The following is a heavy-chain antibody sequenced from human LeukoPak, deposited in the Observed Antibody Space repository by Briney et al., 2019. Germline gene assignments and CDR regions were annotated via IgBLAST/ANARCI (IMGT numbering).Heavy chain of an antibody. Sequence: PGGSLRLXCAASGFTFRSYEMNWVRQAPGKGLEWVSYISNSGSSIYYADSVKGRFTISRDNAKNSLYLQMNSLRAEDTAVYYCARDCSSTSCYDGDYWGQGTLVTVSS. V-gene: IGHV3-48*03. CDR1: GFTFRSYE. CDR2: ISNSGSSI. D-gene: IGHD2-2*01. CDR3: ARDCSSTSCYDGDY. J-gene: IGHJ4*02.